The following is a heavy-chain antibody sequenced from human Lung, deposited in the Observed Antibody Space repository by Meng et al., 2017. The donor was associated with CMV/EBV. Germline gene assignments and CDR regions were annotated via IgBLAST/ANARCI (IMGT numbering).Heavy chain of an antibody. CDR1: GFTFSSYS. V-gene: IGHV3-21*01. Sequence: GGSLRLXCAASGFTFSSYSMNWVRQAPGKGLEWVSSINNNNNYIHYADSVRGRFTISRDDSKNTLYLQMNSLRPEDTAVYYCAKETGPISGGYYYYGIDVWGQGTTVTVSS. CDR3: AKETGPISGGYYYYGIDV. D-gene: IGHD3-3*01. J-gene: IGHJ6*02. CDR2: INNNNNYI.